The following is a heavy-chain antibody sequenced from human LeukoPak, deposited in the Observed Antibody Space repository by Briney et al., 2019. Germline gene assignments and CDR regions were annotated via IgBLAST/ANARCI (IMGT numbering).Heavy chain of an antibody. CDR2: IYYSGNT. CDR1: GVSITTYY. V-gene: IGHV4-59*01. CDR3: ARAYTSWSFDY. J-gene: IGHJ4*02. Sequence: PSEALSLTCTVSGVSITTYYWSWIRQPPGKGLEWIRFIYYSGNTNYNPSLKSRVTISVDTSKNQFSLRLSSVTAADTAVYYCARAYTSWSFDYWGQGTLVTVSS. D-gene: IGHD2-2*02.